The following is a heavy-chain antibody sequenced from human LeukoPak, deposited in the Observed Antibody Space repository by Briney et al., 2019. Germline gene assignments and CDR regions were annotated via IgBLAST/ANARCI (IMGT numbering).Heavy chain of an antibody. J-gene: IGHJ4*02. Sequence: SQTLSLTCTVSGGSISSGSYYWSWIRQPAGKGLEWIGRIYTSGSTNYNPSLKSRVTISVDTSKNQFSLKLSSVTAADTAVYYCARHVGVRIGASSGYLYYFDYWGQGTLVTVSS. V-gene: IGHV4-61*02. CDR3: ARHVGVRIGASSGYLYYFDY. CDR1: GGSISSGSYY. D-gene: IGHD3-22*01. CDR2: IYTSGST.